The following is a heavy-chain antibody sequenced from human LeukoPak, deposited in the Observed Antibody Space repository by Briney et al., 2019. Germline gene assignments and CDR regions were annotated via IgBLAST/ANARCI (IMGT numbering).Heavy chain of an antibody. Sequence: SETLSLTCTVSGGSISSYYWSWIRQPPGKGLVWIGYIYYSGSTNYNPSLKSRVTISVDTSKNQFSLKLSSVTAADTAVYYCARSDRAFDIWGQGTMVTVSS. CDR2: IYYSGST. CDR1: GGSISSYY. V-gene: IGHV4-59*01. J-gene: IGHJ3*02. CDR3: ARSDRAFDI.